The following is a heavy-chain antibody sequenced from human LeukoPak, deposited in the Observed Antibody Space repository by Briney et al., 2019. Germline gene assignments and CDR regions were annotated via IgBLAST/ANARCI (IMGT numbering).Heavy chain of an antibody. J-gene: IGHJ4*02. CDR1: GFTFSSYA. CDR2: ISGSGGST. CDR3: AKVEQQWLVPSYYFDY. Sequence: PGGSLRLSCAASGFTFSSYAMSWVRQAPGKGLEWVSAISGSGGSTYYADSVKGRFTISRDNSKNTLYLQMNSLRAEDTAVYYCAKVEQQWLVPSYYFDYWAQGTLVTLSS. D-gene: IGHD6-19*01. V-gene: IGHV3-23*01.